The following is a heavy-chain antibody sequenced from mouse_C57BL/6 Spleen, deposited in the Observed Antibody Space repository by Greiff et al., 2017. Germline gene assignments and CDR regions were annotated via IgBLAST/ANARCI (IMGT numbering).Heavy chain of an antibody. J-gene: IGHJ3*01. CDR2: IDPSDSET. CDR1: GYTFTSYW. D-gene: IGHD3-3*01. V-gene: IGHV1-52*01. Sequence: QVHVKQPGAELVRPGSSVKLSCKASGYTFTSYWMHWVKQRPIQGLEWIGNIDPSDSETHYNQKFKDKATLTVDKSSSTAYMQLSSLTSEDSAVYYCARDRDGGFAYWGQGTLVTVSA. CDR3: ARDRDGGFAY.